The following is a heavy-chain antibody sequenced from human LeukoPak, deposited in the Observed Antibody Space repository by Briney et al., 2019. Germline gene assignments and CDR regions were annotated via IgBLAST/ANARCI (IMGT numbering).Heavy chain of an antibody. Sequence: GSSVKVSCKASGGTFSSYAINWVRQATGQGLEWMGWMNPNSGNTGYAQKFQGRVTMTRNTSISTAYMELSSLRSEDTAVYYCARVGVDWNEVYYMDVWGKGTTVTVSS. D-gene: IGHD1-1*01. J-gene: IGHJ6*03. V-gene: IGHV1-8*02. CDR1: GGTFSSYA. CDR2: MNPNSGNT. CDR3: ARVGVDWNEVYYMDV.